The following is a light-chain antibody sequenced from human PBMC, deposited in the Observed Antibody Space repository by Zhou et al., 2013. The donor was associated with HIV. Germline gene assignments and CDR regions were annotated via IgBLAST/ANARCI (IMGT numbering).Light chain of an antibody. Sequence: AIRMTQSPSSFSASTGDRVTITCRASQAISTYLAWYQQKPGKAPNLLIYAASTLQPGVPSRFSGTGSGTEFTLTISSLQPDDSATYYCQQYNVFWTFGQGTKVEIK. CDR1: QAISTY. CDR3: QQYNVFWT. V-gene: IGKV1-8*01. J-gene: IGKJ1*01. CDR2: AAS.